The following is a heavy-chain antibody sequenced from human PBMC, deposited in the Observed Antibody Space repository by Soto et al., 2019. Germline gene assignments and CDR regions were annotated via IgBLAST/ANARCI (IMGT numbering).Heavy chain of an antibody. CDR3: TTDPDIASIKVVFDY. CDR2: VKSKTDGGTT. V-gene: IGHV3-15*07. Sequence: GGSLRLSCAASGFTFSNAWINWFRQTPGKGLEWVGRVKSKTDGGTTDFAAPVKGRFAISRDDSKNMVYLEMNSLKTEDTAINYCTTDPDIASIKVVFDYWGHGTLVTVS. D-gene: IGHD2-15*01. J-gene: IGHJ4*01. CDR1: GFTFSNAW.